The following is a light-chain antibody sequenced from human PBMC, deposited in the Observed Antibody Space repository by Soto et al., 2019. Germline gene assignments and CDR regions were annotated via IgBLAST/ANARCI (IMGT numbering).Light chain of an antibody. J-gene: IGLJ3*02. CDR3: VLYMGSGLWV. CDR1: SGSVSTSYY. CDR2: STN. Sequence: QTVVTQEPSFSVSPGGTVTLTCGLSSGSVSTSYYPSWYQQTPGQAPRTFIYSTNTRSSGVPDRFSGSILGNKAALTITGAQADDESDYYCVLYMGSGLWVFGGGTKVTVL. V-gene: IGLV8-61*01.